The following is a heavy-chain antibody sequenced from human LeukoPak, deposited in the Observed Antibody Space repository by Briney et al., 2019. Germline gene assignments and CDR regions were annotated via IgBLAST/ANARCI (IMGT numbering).Heavy chain of an antibody. V-gene: IGHV3-7*01. J-gene: IGHJ4*02. CDR3: ARLGYYDRSGYYNY. CDR2: IKQDGSEK. CDR1: GFTFSSYW. Sequence: GGSLRLSCAASGFTFSSYWMSWVRQAPGKGLEWVANIKQDGSEKYYVDSVKGRFTISRDNAKNSLYLQMNSLRAEDTAVYYCARLGYYDRSGYYNYWGQGTLATVSS. D-gene: IGHD3-22*01.